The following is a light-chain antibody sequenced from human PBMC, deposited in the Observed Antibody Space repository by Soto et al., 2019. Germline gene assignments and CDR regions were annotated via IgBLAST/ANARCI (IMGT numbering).Light chain of an antibody. J-gene: IGLJ2*01. CDR3: QTWGTVPV. CDR1: IGHSGFA. V-gene: IGLV4-69*01. CDR2: LNNDGSL. Sequence: QPVLTQSPSASASLGASVTLTCTLNIGHSGFAIAWLQQQPEKGPRFLMKLNNDGSLKKGDGIPDRFAASSSGAERYLTISNLQSGDEADYYCQTWGTVPVFGGGTKLTVL.